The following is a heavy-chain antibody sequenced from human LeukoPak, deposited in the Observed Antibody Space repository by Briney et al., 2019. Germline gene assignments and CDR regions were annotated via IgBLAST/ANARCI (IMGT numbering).Heavy chain of an antibody. D-gene: IGHD4-17*01. J-gene: IGHJ5*02. CDR3: ARVEYGYYGWFDP. CDR2: ISDSGST. Sequence: SETLSLTRTVSGDSISTYYWAWIRQPPGKGLEWIGYISDSGSTNYNPSLKSRVTISLDTSKNQFSLKLISLTAADTATYYCARVEYGYYGWFDPWGQGTLVTVSS. V-gene: IGHV4-59*01. CDR1: GDSISTYY.